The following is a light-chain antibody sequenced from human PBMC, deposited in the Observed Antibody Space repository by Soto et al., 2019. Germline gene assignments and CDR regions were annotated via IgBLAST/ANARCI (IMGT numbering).Light chain of an antibody. CDR1: QTIRSD. J-gene: IGKJ2*01. Sequence: DIQMTQSPSSLSASVGVRVTITCRASQTIRSDLSWYQQNAGKAPKLLIYSASTLQSGVSSSFSGSVSETEFTLTISSLRSEDFATYYCLQNFSSPPYAFGQGT. CDR2: SAS. V-gene: IGKV1-39*01. CDR3: LQNFSSPPYA.